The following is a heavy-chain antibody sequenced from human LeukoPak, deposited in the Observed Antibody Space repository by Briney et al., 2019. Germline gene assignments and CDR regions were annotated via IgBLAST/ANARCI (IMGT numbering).Heavy chain of an antibody. Sequence: GGSLRLSCAASGFTFSSYWMHWVRQAPGKGLVWVSRINTDGSSTSYADSVKGRFTISRDNAKNTLYLQMNSLRAEDTAVYYCARGHLYYDSSGFKNWGAFDIWGQGTMVTVSS. CDR3: ARGHLYYDSSGFKNWGAFDI. J-gene: IGHJ3*02. CDR1: GFTFSSYW. V-gene: IGHV3-74*01. CDR2: INTDGSST. D-gene: IGHD3-22*01.